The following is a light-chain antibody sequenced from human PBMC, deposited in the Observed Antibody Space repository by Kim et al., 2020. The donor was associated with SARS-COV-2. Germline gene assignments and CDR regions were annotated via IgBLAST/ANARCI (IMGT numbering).Light chain of an antibody. CDR2: GAS. Sequence: PGERATLSCRASQSVSCSYLAWYQQKPGQAPMLLIYGASSRATGIPDRFSGSGSGTDFTLTISRLEPEDFAVYYWQQYGSSLPLTFGGGTKVDIK. V-gene: IGKV3-20*01. J-gene: IGKJ4*01. CDR1: QSVSCSY. CDR3: QQYGSSLPLT.